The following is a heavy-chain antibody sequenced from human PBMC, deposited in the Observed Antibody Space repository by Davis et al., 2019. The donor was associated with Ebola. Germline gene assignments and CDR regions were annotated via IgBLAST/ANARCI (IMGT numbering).Heavy chain of an antibody. Sequence: SLKISCAASGFTFDDYAMHWVRQAPGKGLEWVSRISWNSGSIAYADSVKGRFTISRDNAKNSLYLQMNSLRAEDTALYYCARALRWNYVPPDYWGQGTLVTVSS. D-gene: IGHD1-7*01. V-gene: IGHV3-9*01. CDR1: GFTFDDYA. CDR2: ISWNSGSI. CDR3: ARALRWNYVPPDY. J-gene: IGHJ4*02.